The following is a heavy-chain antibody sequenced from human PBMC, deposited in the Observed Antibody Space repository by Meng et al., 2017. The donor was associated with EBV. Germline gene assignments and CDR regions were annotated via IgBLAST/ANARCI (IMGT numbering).Heavy chain of an antibody. J-gene: IGHJ4*02. CDR2: LIPKSDAP. Sequence: QVQWVRSGAEVKKPGSSVKVSCKTSGGTFRSDAVSWVRQAPGQGLEWMGGLIPKSDAPYYAQKFQDRVTITADESTSTHYMDLSGLRSEDTAVYYCASESGRGFTPDYWGQGTLVTVSS. CDR3: ASESGRGFTPDY. CDR1: GGTFRSDA. V-gene: IGHV1-69*01. D-gene: IGHD3-10*01.